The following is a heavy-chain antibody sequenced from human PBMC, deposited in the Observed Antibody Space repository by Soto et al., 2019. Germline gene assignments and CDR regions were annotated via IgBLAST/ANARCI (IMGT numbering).Heavy chain of an antibody. CDR3: ARAWATPIIFDY. D-gene: IGHD1-26*01. Sequence: SETLSLTCTVSGGSISSGDYYWSWIRQPPGKGLEWIGYIYYSGSTYYDPSLKSRVTISVDTSKNQFSLKLSSVTAADTAVYYCARAWATPIIFDYWGQGTLVTVSS. J-gene: IGHJ4*02. CDR2: IYYSGST. CDR1: GGSISSGDYY. V-gene: IGHV4-30-4*01.